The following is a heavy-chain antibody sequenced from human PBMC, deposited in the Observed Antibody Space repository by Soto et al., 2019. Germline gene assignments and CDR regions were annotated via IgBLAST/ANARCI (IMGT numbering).Heavy chain of an antibody. D-gene: IGHD3-9*01. CDR2: ISAYNGNT. V-gene: IGHV1-18*01. Sequence: QVQLVQSGAEVKKPGASVKVSCKASGYTFTSYGIGWVRQAPGQGLEWMGWISAYNGNTNYAQKLQGRVTMTTDTSTSTAYMELRSLRSDDTAVYYCARAYYDILTVYPDSWFDPWGQGTLVTVSS. CDR1: GYTFTSYG. J-gene: IGHJ5*02. CDR3: ARAYYDILTVYPDSWFDP.